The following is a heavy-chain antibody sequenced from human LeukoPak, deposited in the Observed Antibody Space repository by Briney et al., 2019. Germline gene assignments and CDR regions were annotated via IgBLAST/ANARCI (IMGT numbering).Heavy chain of an antibody. CDR2: ISYDGSNK. CDR1: GFTFSSYG. D-gene: IGHD3-22*01. Sequence: PGGSLRLSCAASGFTFSSYGMHWVRQAPGKGLEWVAVISYDGSNKYYADSVKGRFTISRDNSKNTLYLQMNSLKTEDTAVYYCATLYDSGDYFQDYWGRGTLVTVSS. V-gene: IGHV3-30*03. CDR3: ATLYDSGDYFQDY. J-gene: IGHJ4*02.